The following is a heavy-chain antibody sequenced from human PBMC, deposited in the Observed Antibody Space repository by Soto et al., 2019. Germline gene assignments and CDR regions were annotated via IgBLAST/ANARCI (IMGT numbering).Heavy chain of an antibody. CDR1: GDSISSSY. CDR3: ARDLSYYGSGGYYRFFDP. D-gene: IGHD3-22*01. Sequence: PSETLSLTCTVSGDSISSSYWTWIRQPPGKGLEWIGYINDSGTTNYNPSLKSRVTISVDMSKNQFSLKLSSVTAADTAVYYCARDLSYYGSGGYYRFFDPWGLGTLVTVS. J-gene: IGHJ5*02. V-gene: IGHV4-59*01. CDR2: INDSGTT.